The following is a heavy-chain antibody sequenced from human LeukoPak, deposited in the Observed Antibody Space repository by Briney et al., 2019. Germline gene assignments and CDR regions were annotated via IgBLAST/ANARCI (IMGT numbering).Heavy chain of an antibody. D-gene: IGHD4-17*01. CDR1: GGSISSGGYY. CDR2: ISYRGST. J-gene: IGHJ3*02. Sequence: TLSLTCTVSGGSISSGGYYWTWIRQPPGKGLEWIGYISYRGSTNYNPSLKSRVTISIDTSKNQFSLRLSSVTAADTAVYYCARDLVTVTKGFDIWGQGTMVSVSS. V-gene: IGHV4-61*08. CDR3: ARDLVTVTKGFDI.